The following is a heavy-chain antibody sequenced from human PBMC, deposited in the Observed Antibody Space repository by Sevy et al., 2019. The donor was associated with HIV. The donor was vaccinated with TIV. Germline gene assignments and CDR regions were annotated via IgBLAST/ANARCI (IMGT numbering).Heavy chain of an antibody. Sequence: GGSLRLSCAASGFTFSTYNMNWVRQAPGKGLEWISYITSSSSTIYYADSVKGRFTISRDNAKNSLYLQMNSLRDEDTAVYYCARDLGCGWTRPYYFDYWGQGTLVTVSS. V-gene: IGHV3-48*02. CDR1: GFTFSTYN. J-gene: IGHJ4*02. D-gene: IGHD6-19*01. CDR3: ARDLGCGWTRPYYFDY. CDR2: ITSSSSTI.